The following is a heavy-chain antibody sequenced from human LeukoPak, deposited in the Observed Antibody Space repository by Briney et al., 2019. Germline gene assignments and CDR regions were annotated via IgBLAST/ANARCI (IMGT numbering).Heavy chain of an antibody. CDR1: GFTVSSNY. Sequence: GGSLRLSCAASGFTVSSNYMSWVRQAPGKGLEWVSVIYSGGSTYYADSVKGRFTISSDNSKNTLYLQMNSLRDEHTAVYYCARASGLWFGEFSLDYWGQGTLVTVSS. V-gene: IGHV3-66*01. D-gene: IGHD3-10*01. J-gene: IGHJ4*02. CDR2: IYSGGST. CDR3: ARASGLWFGEFSLDY.